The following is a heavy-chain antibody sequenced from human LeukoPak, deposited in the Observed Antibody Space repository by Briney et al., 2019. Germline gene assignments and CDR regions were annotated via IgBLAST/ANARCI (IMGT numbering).Heavy chain of an antibody. J-gene: IGHJ4*02. CDR1: GFIFSTYW. CDR2: MKQDGSEK. Sequence: GGSLRLSCAASGFIFSTYWMSWVRQAPGKGLEWVANMKQDGSEKYYVDSVKGRFTISRGNAKNSLYLQMNSLRAEDTAMYYCARDSAGNDYWGQGTLVTVSS. D-gene: IGHD6-13*01. CDR3: ARDSAGNDY. V-gene: IGHV3-7*01.